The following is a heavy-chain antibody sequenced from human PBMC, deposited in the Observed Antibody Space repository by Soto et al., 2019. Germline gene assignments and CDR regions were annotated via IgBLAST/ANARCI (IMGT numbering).Heavy chain of an antibody. V-gene: IGHV4-59*08. CDR3: ARHVTGYCSGGACPYYFDY. CDR2: IYDIGSA. J-gene: IGHJ4*02. D-gene: IGHD2-15*01. CDR1: GGSISGYY. Sequence: SETLSLTCTVSGGSISGYYWSWIRQPPGEGLEWIAYIYDIGSAKYNPSLKSRVTISVDTSKNQFSLKLSSVTAADTAVYYCARHVTGYCSGGACPYYFDYWGPGTLVTVSS.